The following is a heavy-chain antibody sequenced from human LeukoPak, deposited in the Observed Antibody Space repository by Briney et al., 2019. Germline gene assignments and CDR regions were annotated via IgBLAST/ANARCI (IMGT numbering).Heavy chain of an antibody. J-gene: IGHJ6*02. CDR3: ARGAVIAEADEYYYGMDV. Sequence: SETLSLTCTVSGGSISSYYWSWIRQPPGKGLEWIGYIYYSGSTNYNPSLKSRVTISVDTSKNQFSLKLSSVTAADTAVYYCARGAVIAEADEYYYGMDVWGQGTTVTVSS. CDR2: IYYSGST. D-gene: IGHD6-13*01. CDR1: GGSISSYY. V-gene: IGHV4-59*01.